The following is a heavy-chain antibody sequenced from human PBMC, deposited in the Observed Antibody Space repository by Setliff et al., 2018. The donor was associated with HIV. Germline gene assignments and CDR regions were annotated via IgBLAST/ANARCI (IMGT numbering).Heavy chain of an antibody. CDR3: ARLRDMEWELIGLDY. CDR2: IYIYNSGST. D-gene: IGHD1-26*01. J-gene: IGHJ4*02. CDR1: GGSISSYS. V-gene: IGHV4-59*01. Sequence: SETLSLTCTVSGGSISSYSWSWIRQPPGKGLEWIGYIYIYNSGSTYYNPSLKSRVTISLDTSKNQFSLKLSSVTAADTAIYYCARLRDMEWELIGLDYWGRGTLVTSPQ.